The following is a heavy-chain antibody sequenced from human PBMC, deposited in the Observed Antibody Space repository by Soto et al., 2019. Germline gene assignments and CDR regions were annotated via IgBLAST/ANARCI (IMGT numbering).Heavy chain of an antibody. D-gene: IGHD2-8*01. J-gene: IGHJ1*01. Sequence: GASVKVSCKTSGYAFTSSGISWVRQAPGQGLEWMGWISAYNGNTNYAQKLQGRVTMTTDTSTSTAYTELRSLRSDDTAVHYCACVNPFCTNGGWSLEGTEIWCQGTLVTVSS. V-gene: IGHV1-18*01. CDR2: ISAYNGNT. CDR1: GYAFTSSG. CDR3: ACVNPFCTNGGWSLEGTEI.